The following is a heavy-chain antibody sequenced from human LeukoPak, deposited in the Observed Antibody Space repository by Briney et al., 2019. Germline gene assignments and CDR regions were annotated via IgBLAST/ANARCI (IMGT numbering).Heavy chain of an antibody. CDR1: GFTFSSYW. CDR3: ARALVSRRDFDY. J-gene: IGHJ4*02. D-gene: IGHD6-6*01. Sequence: GGSLRLSCAASGFTFSSYWMAWVRQTPGKGLEWVANIKHDASEKYYVDSVKGRFTISRDNAQNSFYLQMNSLRAEDTAVYYCARALVSRRDFDYWGQGTLVTVSS. V-gene: IGHV3-7*01. CDR2: IKHDASEK.